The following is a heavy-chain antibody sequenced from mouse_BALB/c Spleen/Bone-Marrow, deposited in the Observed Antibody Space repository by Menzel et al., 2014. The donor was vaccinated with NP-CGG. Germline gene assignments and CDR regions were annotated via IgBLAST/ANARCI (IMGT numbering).Heavy chain of an antibody. CDR3: ARFPIYYGNYGARDY. V-gene: IGHV1S41*01. J-gene: IGHJ4*01. CDR2: IAPGSGST. D-gene: IGHD2-1*01. Sequence: DLVKPGASVKLSCKASGYTFTSYWINWIKQRPGQGLEWIGRIAPGSGSTYYNEMFKGKATLTVDTSSSTDYIQLSSLSSEDSAVYVCARFPIYYGNYGARDYWGQGTSVTVSS. CDR1: GYTFTSYW.